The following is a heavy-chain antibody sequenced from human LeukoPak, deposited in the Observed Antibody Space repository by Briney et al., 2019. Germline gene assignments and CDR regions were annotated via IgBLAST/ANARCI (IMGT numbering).Heavy chain of an antibody. CDR1: GFTFSSYA. Sequence: GGSLRLSCAASGFTFSSYAMHWVRQAPGKGLEWVAVISYDGSNKYYADSAKGRFTISRDNSKNTLCLQMNSLRAEDTAVYYCAKVRGRGSGSYSQYYFDYWGQGTLVTVSS. V-gene: IGHV3-30*04. D-gene: IGHD3-10*01. J-gene: IGHJ4*02. CDR2: ISYDGSNK. CDR3: AKVRGRGSGSYSQYYFDY.